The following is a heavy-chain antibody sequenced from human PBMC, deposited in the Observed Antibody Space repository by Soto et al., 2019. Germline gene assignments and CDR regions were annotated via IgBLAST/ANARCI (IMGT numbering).Heavy chain of an antibody. CDR2: ISSSGSTI. Sequence: EVQLVESGGGLVQPGGSLRLSCAASGFTFSSYEMNWVRQAPGKGLEWVSYISSSGSTIYYADSVKGRFTISRDNAKNSMYLQMNSLRAEDTAVYYCARDKDSSSWMYIDYGGQGTLVTGSS. D-gene: IGHD6-13*01. CDR3: ARDKDSSSWMYIDY. J-gene: IGHJ4*02. CDR1: GFTFSSYE. V-gene: IGHV3-48*03.